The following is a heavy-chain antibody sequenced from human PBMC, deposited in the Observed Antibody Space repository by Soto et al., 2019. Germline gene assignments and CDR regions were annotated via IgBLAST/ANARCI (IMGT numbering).Heavy chain of an antibody. CDR3: ARHRQRRSHFDY. V-gene: IGHV4-39*01. D-gene: IGHD1-26*01. CDR1: GGSISSSSYY. Sequence: SETLSLTCTVSGGSISSSSYYWGWIRQPPGKGLEWIGSIYYSGSTYYNPSLKSRITISIDTSKNQFPLKLSSVTAADTAVYYCARHRQRRSHFDYWGQGTLVTVSS. J-gene: IGHJ4*02. CDR2: IYYSGST.